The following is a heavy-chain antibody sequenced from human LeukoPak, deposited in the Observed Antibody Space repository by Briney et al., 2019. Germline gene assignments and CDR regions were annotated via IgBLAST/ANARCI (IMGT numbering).Heavy chain of an antibody. D-gene: IGHD5-24*01. CDR1: GFTFSSYA. V-gene: IGHV3-30*18. CDR2: ISYDGSNK. Sequence: GGSLRLSCAASGFTFSSYAMSWVRQAPGKGLEWVAVISYDGSNKYYADSVKGRFTISRDNSKNTLYLQMNSLRAEDTAVYYCAKLTMRSREVGYWGQGTLVTVSS. CDR3: AKLTMRSREVGY. J-gene: IGHJ4*02.